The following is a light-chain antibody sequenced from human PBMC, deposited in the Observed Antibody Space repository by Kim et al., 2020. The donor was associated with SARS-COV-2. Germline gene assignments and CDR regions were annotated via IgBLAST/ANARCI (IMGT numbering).Light chain of an antibody. Sequence: SSELTQDPAVSVALGQTVRLTCQGDSLRSYYATWYKQKPGQAPVLVIYDKNNRTSGIPARFSSSNSGNTASLTITGAQAGDETVYYCNSRESSVNHVVLG. CDR1: SLRSYY. CDR3: NSRESSVNHVV. J-gene: IGLJ2*01. CDR2: DKN. V-gene: IGLV3-19*01.